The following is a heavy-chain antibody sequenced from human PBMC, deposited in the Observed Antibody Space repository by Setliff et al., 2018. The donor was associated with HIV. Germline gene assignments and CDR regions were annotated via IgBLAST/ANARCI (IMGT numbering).Heavy chain of an antibody. Sequence: GGSLRLSCIASGFTFSDYWMTWVRQAPGKGLEWVANIKDDGSDKNYADSVKGRFTISRDSAKNSLYLQMNSLRAEDTAVYYCARERIRGTFDIWGQGTMVTVS. CDR2: IKDDGSDK. CDR3: ARERIRGTFDI. V-gene: IGHV3-7*01. J-gene: IGHJ3*02. CDR1: GFTFSDYW. D-gene: IGHD1-26*01.